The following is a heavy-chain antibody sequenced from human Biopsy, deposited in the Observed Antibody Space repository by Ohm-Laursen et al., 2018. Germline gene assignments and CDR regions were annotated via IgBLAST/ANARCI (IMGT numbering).Heavy chain of an antibody. J-gene: IGHJ4*02. CDR3: VQEGGGSLGVY. CDR1: GLTFSTYA. V-gene: IGHV3-23*01. CDR2: ISGDGSRT. D-gene: IGHD1-26*01. Sequence: GSLRLSCAASGLTFSTYAMSWVRQAPGTGLEWVSAISGDGSRTYYADSVKGRFSISRDNSKNMLYVQMNSLRAEDTAIYYCVQEGGGSLGVYWGQGTLVTVSS.